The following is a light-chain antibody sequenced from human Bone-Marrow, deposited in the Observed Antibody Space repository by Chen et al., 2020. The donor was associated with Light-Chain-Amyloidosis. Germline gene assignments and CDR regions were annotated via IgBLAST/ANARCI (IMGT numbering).Light chain of an antibody. CDR2: DDS. CDR3: PVWDRSSDRPM. J-gene: IGLJ3*02. V-gene: IGLV3-21*02. CDR1: NIGSTS. Sequence: SYVLTQPSSVSVAPGQTATIAWGGNNIGSTSVHWYKQTPGQAPLLVVYDDSDRPSGIPERLSGSNSGNTATRTSSRVEAGDEADYYCPVWDRSSDRPMFGGGTKLTVL.